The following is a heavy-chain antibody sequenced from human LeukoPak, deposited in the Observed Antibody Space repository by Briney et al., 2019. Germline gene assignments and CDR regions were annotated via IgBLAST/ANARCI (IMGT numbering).Heavy chain of an antibody. CDR1: GGSISSSSYY. CDR3: ASLTIFGVVINFGEVEQGY. J-gene: IGHJ4*02. V-gene: IGHV4-39*01. D-gene: IGHD3-3*01. CDR2: IYYSGST. Sequence: SETLSLTCTVSGGSISSSSYYWGWIRQPPGKGLEWIGSIYYSGSTYYNPSLKSRVTISVDTSKNQFSLKLSSVTAADTAVYYCASLTIFGVVINFGEVEQGYWGQGTLVTVSS.